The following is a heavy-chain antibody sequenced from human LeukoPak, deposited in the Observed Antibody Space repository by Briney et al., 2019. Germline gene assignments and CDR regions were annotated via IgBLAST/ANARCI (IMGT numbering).Heavy chain of an antibody. CDR2: IKQDGSEE. CDR1: GFTISSYW. J-gene: IGHJ4*02. Sequence: PGGSLRLSCAASGFTISSYWMHWVRQAPGKGLEWVANIKQDGSEEYYVDSVKGRFTSSRDNAKNSLYLQMNSLRAEDTAVYYCARRYFDYWGQGILVTVSS. CDR3: ARRYFDY. V-gene: IGHV3-7*03.